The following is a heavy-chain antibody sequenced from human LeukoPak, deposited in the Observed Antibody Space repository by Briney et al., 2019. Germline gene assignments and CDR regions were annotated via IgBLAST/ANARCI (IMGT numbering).Heavy chain of an antibody. CDR1: GGSISSGGYY. Sequence: SETLSLTCTLSGGSISSGGYYWSWIRQPPGKGLEWFGEINHSGSTNYNPSLKSRVTISVDTTKNQFSLKLSSVTAADTAVYYCARVEGDGYNSTCFDYWGQGTLVTVSS. D-gene: IGHD5-12*01. J-gene: IGHJ4*02. V-gene: IGHV4-39*07. CDR3: ARVEGDGYNSTCFDY. CDR2: INHSGST.